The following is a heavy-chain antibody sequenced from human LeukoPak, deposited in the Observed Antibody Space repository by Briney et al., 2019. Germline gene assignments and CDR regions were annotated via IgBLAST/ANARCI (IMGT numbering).Heavy chain of an antibody. V-gene: IGHV3-30-3*01. J-gene: IGHJ4*02. Sequence: PGGSLRLSCAASGFTFSSYAMRWVRQAPGKGVEGVAVISYDGSNKYYADSVKGRFTISRDNSKNTLYLQMNSLRAEDTAVYYCARDGAIQLWPNFDYWGQGTLVTVSS. D-gene: IGHD5-18*01. CDR3: ARDGAIQLWPNFDY. CDR1: GFTFSSYA. CDR2: ISYDGSNK.